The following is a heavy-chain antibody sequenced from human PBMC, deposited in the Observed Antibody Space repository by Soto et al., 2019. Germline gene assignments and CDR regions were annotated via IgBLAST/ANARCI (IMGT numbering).Heavy chain of an antibody. CDR2: IIPILGIA. V-gene: IGHV1-69*04. CDR3: ARDRGGSVDTAMVPHYYYYMDV. J-gene: IGHJ6*03. D-gene: IGHD5-18*01. CDR1: GGTFSSYT. Sequence: SVKVSCKASGGTFSSYTISWVRQAPGQGLEWMGRIIPILGIANYAQKFQGRVTITADKSTSTAYMELSSLRSEDTAVYYCARDRGGSVDTAMVPHYYYYMDVWGKGTTVTVSS.